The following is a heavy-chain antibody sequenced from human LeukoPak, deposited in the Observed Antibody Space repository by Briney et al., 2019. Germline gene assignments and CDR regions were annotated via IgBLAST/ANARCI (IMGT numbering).Heavy chain of an antibody. J-gene: IGHJ4*02. D-gene: IGHD2-2*01. CDR3: AKDRGYCSSTSCLYFDY. V-gene: IGHV3-7*01. Sequence: GGSLRLSCAASGFTFSAYWMTWVRQAPGKGLEWVANIQENGNAKYYVDSVKGRFTISRDNAKNSLYLQMNSLRAEDTAVYYCAKDRGYCSSTSCLYFDYWGQGTLVTVSS. CDR2: IQENGNAK. CDR1: GFTFSAYW.